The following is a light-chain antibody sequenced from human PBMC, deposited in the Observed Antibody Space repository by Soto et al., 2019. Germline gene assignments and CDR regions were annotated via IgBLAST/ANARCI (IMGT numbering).Light chain of an antibody. Sequence: EIVLTQSPGTLSLSPGERATLSCRASQRVSSSYLAWYQQKPGRAPRLLIYGASSRATGVPERFSGSGSGTDFTLTISRLEPEDLAVYYCQQYGSSPLFTFGQGTRLEIK. CDR3: QQYGSSPLFT. CDR1: QRVSSSY. J-gene: IGKJ5*01. V-gene: IGKV3-20*01. CDR2: GAS.